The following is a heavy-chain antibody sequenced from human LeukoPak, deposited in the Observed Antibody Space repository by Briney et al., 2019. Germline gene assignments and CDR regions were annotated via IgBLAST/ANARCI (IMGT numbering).Heavy chain of an antibody. CDR2: ISPGGSTI. V-gene: IGHV3-11*04. CDR1: GFTFSEYY. D-gene: IGHD5-12*01. Sequence: GGSLRLSCAAPGFTFSEYYMTWIRQAPGKGLEWLSYISPGGSTIYYADSMKGRLTISRDNAKNTLYLQMNSLRAEDTAVYYCAKDMNIVATTQYYFDYWGQGTLVTVSS. CDR3: AKDMNIVATTQYYFDY. J-gene: IGHJ4*02.